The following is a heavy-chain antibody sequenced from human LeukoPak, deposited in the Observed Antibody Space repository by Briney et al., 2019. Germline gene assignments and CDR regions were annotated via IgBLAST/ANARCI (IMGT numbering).Heavy chain of an antibody. CDR1: GFTFCIYG. V-gene: IGHV3-33*01. J-gene: IGHJ4*02. CDR3: ARASGPFDY. D-gene: IGHD3-10*01. Sequence: VQPWRALRLSCGAAGFTFCIYGMPWVRQVPGKGLEWVAVIWNDGSNKYYADSVKGRFTISRDNSKNTLYLQMNSLRAEDTAVYSCARASGPFDYWGQGTLVTVSS. CDR2: IWNDGSNK.